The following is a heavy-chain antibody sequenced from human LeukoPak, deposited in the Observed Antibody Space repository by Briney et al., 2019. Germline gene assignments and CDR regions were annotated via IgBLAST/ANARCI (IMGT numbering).Heavy chain of an antibody. V-gene: IGHV5-51*01. D-gene: IGHD3-10*01. CDR1: GYSFTSYW. CDR2: IYLGDSDT. Sequence: GESLKISCKGSGYSFTSYWIGWVRQMPGKGLEWMGIIYLGDSDTRYSPSFQGQVTISADKSISTAYLQWSSLKASDTAMYYCARRVTMVRGVTAFDYWGQGTLVTVSS. CDR3: ARRVTMVRGVTAFDY. J-gene: IGHJ4*02.